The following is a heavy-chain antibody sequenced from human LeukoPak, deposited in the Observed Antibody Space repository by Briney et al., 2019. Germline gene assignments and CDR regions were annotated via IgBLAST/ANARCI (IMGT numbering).Heavy chain of an antibody. V-gene: IGHV3-21*01. CDR1: GFTFSSYS. Sequence: PGGSLRLSCAASGFTFSSYSMNWVRQAPGKGLEWVSSISSSSSYIYYADSVKGRFTISRDNAKNSLYLQMNSLRAEDTAVYYCARPTTVTYGMDVWGQGTTVTVSS. D-gene: IGHD4-17*01. J-gene: IGHJ6*02. CDR3: ARPTTVTYGMDV. CDR2: ISSSSSYI.